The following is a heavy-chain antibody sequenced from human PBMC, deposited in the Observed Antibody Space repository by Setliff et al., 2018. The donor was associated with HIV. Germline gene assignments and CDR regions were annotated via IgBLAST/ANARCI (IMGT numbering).Heavy chain of an antibody. CDR1: GGSLISGGYY. Sequence: SETLSLTCSVSGGSLISGGYYWSWIRQHPGKGLEWIGYVYYTGKTYYNPSLESRISMFVDTSENQFSLKLTSVTAADTAIYYCARDLTSNSNCFEPWGQGTQVTVSS. CDR3: ARDLTSNSNCFEP. CDR2: VYYTGKT. V-gene: IGHV4-31*03. D-gene: IGHD4-4*01. J-gene: IGHJ5*02.